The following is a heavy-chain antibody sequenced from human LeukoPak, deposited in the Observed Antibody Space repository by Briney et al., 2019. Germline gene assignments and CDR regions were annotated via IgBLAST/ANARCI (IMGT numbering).Heavy chain of an antibody. D-gene: IGHD3-22*01. Sequence: GGSLRLSCAASGFTFSSYAMSLVRQAPGKGLEWVSAISGSGGSTYYADSVKGRFTISRDNSKNTLYLQMNSLRAEDTAVYYCAKSSKWLFVAFDIWGQGTMVTVSS. CDR1: GFTFSSYA. J-gene: IGHJ3*02. V-gene: IGHV3-23*01. CDR2: ISGSGGST. CDR3: AKSSKWLFVAFDI.